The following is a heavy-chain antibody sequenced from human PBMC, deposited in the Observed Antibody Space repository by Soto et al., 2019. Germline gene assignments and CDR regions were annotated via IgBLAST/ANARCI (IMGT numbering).Heavy chain of an antibody. D-gene: IGHD4-17*01. CDR2: IYYSGST. CDR1: GGSISSGDYY. V-gene: IGHV4-30-4*01. J-gene: IGHJ6*02. Sequence: QVQLQESGPGLVKPSQTLSLTCTVSGGSISSGDYYWSWIRQPPGKGLEWIGYIYYSGSTHYNPSPKSLVTISVDTSKTQFSLKLSSVTAAATAVYYCAGTVTSHDYYYYCMDVWGQGSTVTFAS. CDR3: AGTVTSHDYYYYCMDV.